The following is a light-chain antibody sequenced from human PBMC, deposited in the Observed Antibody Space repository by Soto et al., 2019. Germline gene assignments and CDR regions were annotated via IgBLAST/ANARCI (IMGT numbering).Light chain of an antibody. CDR1: QSVSSY. CDR3: QQRSNWPPWT. CDR2: DAS. J-gene: IGKJ1*01. V-gene: IGKV3-11*01. Sequence: EIVLTQSPATLSLSPGERATLSCRASQSVSSYLAWYQQKPGQAPRLLIYDASNRATGIPARFSGSGSGTDFTLTIRSLEPEDFAVYYCQQRSNWPPWTFGQGNKVAIK.